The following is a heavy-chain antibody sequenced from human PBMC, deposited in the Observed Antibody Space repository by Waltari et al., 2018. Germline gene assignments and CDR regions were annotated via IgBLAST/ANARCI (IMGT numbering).Heavy chain of an antibody. J-gene: IGHJ4*02. CDR2: VHQSGRS. Sequence: QVQLQESGPGLVKRSGTLSPTCHVPGVSLSNNFFCSWVRQSPGKGLGWIGQVHQSGRSNYNPSLESRVTVSMDTSKNQFSLKMTSVTAADTAIYYCASDRGRGLYLDSWGQGTLVTVSP. CDR3: ASDRGRGLYLDS. CDR1: GVSLSNNFF. V-gene: IGHV4-4*02. D-gene: IGHD2-15*01.